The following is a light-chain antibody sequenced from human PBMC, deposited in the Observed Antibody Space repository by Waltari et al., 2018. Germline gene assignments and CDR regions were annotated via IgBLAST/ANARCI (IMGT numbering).Light chain of an antibody. CDR2: KAS. J-gene: IGKJ3*01. Sequence: DIQMTQSPSTLSASVGDRVTITCRASQSISSWLAWYQQKPGKAPKLLIYKASTLGRGIPSRFSGSGSGTEFTLTISSLQPDDFATYYCQHLTAFGPGTKVDI. CDR1: QSISSW. CDR3: QHLTA. V-gene: IGKV1-5*03.